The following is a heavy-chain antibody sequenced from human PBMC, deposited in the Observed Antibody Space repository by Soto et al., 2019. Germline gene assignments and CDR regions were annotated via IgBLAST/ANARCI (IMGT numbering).Heavy chain of an antibody. CDR2: IYYSGST. CDR1: GGSISSYY. V-gene: IGHV4-59*08. J-gene: IGHJ4*02. CDR3: ARLSYGDRDY. D-gene: IGHD4-17*01. Sequence: SETLSLTCTVSGGSISSYYWSWIRQPPGKGLGWIGYIYYSGSTNYNPSLKSRVTISVDTSKNQFSLKLSSVTAADTAVYYCARLSYGDRDYWGQGTLVTVSS.